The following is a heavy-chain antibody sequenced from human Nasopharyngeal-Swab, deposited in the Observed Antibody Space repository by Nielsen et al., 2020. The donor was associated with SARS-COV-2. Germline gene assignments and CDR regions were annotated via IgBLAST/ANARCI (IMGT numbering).Heavy chain of an antibody. Sequence: GSLRLSCAVYGGSFSGYYWSWIRQPPGKGLEWIGEINHSGSTNYNPSLKSRVTISVDTSKNQFSLKLSSVTAADTAVYYCARDQRGPIVVKAFDIWGQGTMVTVSS. D-gene: IGHD3-22*01. J-gene: IGHJ3*02. CDR1: GGSFSGYY. CDR2: INHSGST. CDR3: ARDQRGPIVVKAFDI. V-gene: IGHV4-34*01.